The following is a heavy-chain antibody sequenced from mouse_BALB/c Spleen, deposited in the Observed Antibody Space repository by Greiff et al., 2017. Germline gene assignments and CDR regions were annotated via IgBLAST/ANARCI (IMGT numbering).Heavy chain of an antibody. J-gene: IGHJ1*01. CDR2: IYPGGGYT. CDR3: ARWDRYDGDWYFDV. CDR1: GYTFTNYW. D-gene: IGHD2-14*01. V-gene: IGHV1-63*02. Sequence: VKLMESGAELVRPGTSVKISCKASGYTFTNYWLGWVKQRPGHGLEWIGDIYPGGGYTNYNEKFKGKATLTADTSSSTAYMQLSSLTSEDSAVYFCARWDRYDGDWYFDVWGAGTTVTVSS.